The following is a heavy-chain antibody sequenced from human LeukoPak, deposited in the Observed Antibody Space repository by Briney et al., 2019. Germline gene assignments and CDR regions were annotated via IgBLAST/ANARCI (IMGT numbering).Heavy chain of an antibody. Sequence: RASVKVSCKASGYTFTSYGISWVRQAPGQGLEWMGWISAYNGNTNYAQKLQGRVTMTTDTSTSTAYMELRSLRSDDTAVYYCARGRWVRDYYYGMDVWAKGPRSPSP. CDR3: ARGRWVRDYYYGMDV. D-gene: IGHD3-3*01. J-gene: IGHJ6*02. V-gene: IGHV1-18*01. CDR2: ISAYNGNT. CDR1: GYTFTSYG.